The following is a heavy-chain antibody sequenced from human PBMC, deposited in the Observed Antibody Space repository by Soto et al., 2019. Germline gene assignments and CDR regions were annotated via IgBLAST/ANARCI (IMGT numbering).Heavy chain of an antibody. CDR2: IWYDGSNK. V-gene: IGHV3-33*01. D-gene: IGHD2-21*02. CDR1: GFAFSSYG. CDR3: ARDRKEVVVTAILGY. J-gene: IGHJ4*02. Sequence: PVGSLRLSCAASGFAFSSYGMHWVRQAPGKGLEWVAVIWYDGSNKYYADSVKGRFTISRDNSKNTLYLQMNSLRAEDTAVYYCARDRKEVVVTAILGYWGQGTLVTVSS.